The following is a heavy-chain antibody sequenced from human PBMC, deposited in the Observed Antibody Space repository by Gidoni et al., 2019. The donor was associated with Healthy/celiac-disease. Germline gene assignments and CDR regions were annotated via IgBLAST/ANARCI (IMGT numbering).Heavy chain of an antibody. D-gene: IGHD4-17*01. CDR1: GFTFSSYS. CDR3: ASRTTSPNWFDP. Sequence: EVQLVESGGGLVKPGGSLRLSCAASGFTFSSYSMNWVRQAPGKGLEWFSSISSSGSTIYYADSVKGRFTISRDNAKNSLYLQMNSLRAEDTAVYYCASRTTSPNWFDPWGQGTLVTVSS. V-gene: IGHV3-21*01. CDR2: ISSSGSTI. J-gene: IGHJ5*02.